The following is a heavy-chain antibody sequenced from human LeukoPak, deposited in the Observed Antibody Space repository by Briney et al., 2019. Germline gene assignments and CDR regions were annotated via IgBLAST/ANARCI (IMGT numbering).Heavy chain of an antibody. J-gene: IGHJ4*02. CDR1: GFTFSRYS. V-gene: IGHV3-7*01. CDR2: IKQDGSEK. CDR3: ARDRNTDFWSGYYTNYCDY. Sequence: PGGSLRLSCAASGFTFSRYSMNWVRQAPGKGLEWVATIKQDGSEKYYVDSVKGRFTISRDNAKNSLYLQMNSLRAEDTAVYYCARDRNTDFWSGYYTNYCDYWGQGTLVTVSS. D-gene: IGHD3-3*01.